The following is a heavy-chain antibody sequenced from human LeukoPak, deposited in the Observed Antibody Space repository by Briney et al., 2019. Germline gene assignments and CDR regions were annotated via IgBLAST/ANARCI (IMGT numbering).Heavy chain of an antibody. CDR1: GFTFSRYW. V-gene: IGHV3-7*01. Sequence: SGGSLRLSCAASGFTFSRYWMTWVRQAPGKGLEWVANIKEDGSENSYVESVKGRFTISRDNAKNSLYLQLNSLRAEDTAVYFCARQRNSVYWGQGTLVTVSS. J-gene: IGHJ4*02. D-gene: IGHD1-1*01. CDR3: ARQRNSVY. CDR2: IKEDGSEN.